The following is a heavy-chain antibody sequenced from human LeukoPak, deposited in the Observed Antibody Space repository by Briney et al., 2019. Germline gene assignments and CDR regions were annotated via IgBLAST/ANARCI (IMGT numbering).Heavy chain of an antibody. Sequence: SVKVSCKASGGTFSSYAISWVRQAPGQGLEWMGRIIPIFGTANYAQKFQGRVTITTDESTSTAYMELSSLRSEDTAVYYCARDSAARLVYAIGNAFDIWGQGTMVTVSS. V-gene: IGHV1-69*05. CDR2: IIPIFGTA. J-gene: IGHJ3*02. CDR3: ARDSAARLVYAIGNAFDI. CDR1: GGTFSSYA. D-gene: IGHD2-8*01.